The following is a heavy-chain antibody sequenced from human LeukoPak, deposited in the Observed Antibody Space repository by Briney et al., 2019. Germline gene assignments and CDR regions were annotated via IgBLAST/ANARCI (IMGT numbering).Heavy chain of an antibody. CDR1: GFTFSSYG. V-gene: IGHV3-30*03. Sequence: GGSLRLSCAASGFTFSSYGMHWVRQAPGKGLEWVAVISYDGSNKYYADSVKGRFTISRDNSKNTLYLQMNSLRAEDTAVYYCARDRVPKNYYDSSGYFGRRHPITYYFDYWGQGTLVTVSS. CDR3: ARDRVPKNYYDSSGYFGRRHPITYYFDY. CDR2: ISYDGSNK. D-gene: IGHD3-22*01. J-gene: IGHJ4*02.